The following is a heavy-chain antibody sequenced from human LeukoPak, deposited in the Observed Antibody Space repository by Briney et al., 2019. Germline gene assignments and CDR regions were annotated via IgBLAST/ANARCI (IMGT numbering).Heavy chain of an antibody. Sequence: GGSLRLSSAASGFTFSSYWMSWVRQAPGKGLEWVANIKQDGSEKYYVDSVKGRFTISRDNAKNSLYLQMNSLRAEDTAVYYCARPECGSNDAFDIWGQGTMVTVSS. CDR1: GFTFSSYW. V-gene: IGHV3-7*01. D-gene: IGHD5-12*01. J-gene: IGHJ3*02. CDR2: IKQDGSEK. CDR3: ARPECGSNDAFDI.